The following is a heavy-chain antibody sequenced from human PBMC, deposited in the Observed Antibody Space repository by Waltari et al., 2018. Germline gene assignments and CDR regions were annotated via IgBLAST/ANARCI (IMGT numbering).Heavy chain of an antibody. J-gene: IGHJ4*02. D-gene: IGHD6-13*01. CDR3: ARGGYSSSWHWGF. V-gene: IGHV4-38-2*01. CDR2: IYLSGDT. CDR1: GYSIKNGSY. Sequence: QVQLQESGPGLVKPSETLSLNCAVSGYSIKNGSYWGWIRQPPGKGLEWIGSIYLSGDTDYNASLKSRVTMSVDTSKNQFSLKLSSVTAADTAVYYCARGGYSSSWHWGFWGQGTLVTVSS.